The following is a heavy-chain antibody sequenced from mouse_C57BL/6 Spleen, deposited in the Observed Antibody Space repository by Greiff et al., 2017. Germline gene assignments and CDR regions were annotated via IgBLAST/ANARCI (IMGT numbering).Heavy chain of an antibody. D-gene: IGHD2-4*01. J-gene: IGHJ1*03. V-gene: IGHV1-72*01. CDR3: AREDYDGAYWYFDV. CDR1: GYTFTSYW. Sequence: QVQLQQPGAELVKPGASVKLSCKASGYTFTSYWMHWVKQRPGRGLEWIGRIDPNSGGTKYNEKFKSKATLTVDKPSSTAYMQLSSLTSEDSAVYYCAREDYDGAYWYFDVWGTGTTVTVSS. CDR2: IDPNSGGT.